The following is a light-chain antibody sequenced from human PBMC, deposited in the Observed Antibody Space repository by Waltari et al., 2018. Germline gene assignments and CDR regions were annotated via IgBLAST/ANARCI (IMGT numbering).Light chain of an antibody. CDR2: WAS. CDR3: QQYFNSPYT. CDR1: QSVLYNSNKKNH. Sequence: DIVMTQSPDSLAASLGERATINCKSSQSVLYNSNKKNHLTWYQQKPGQPPQLLIYWASTRESGVPDRFGGSGSGTDFALTISSLQAEDVAVYYCQQYFNSPYTFGQGTKLEIK. V-gene: IGKV4-1*01. J-gene: IGKJ2*01.